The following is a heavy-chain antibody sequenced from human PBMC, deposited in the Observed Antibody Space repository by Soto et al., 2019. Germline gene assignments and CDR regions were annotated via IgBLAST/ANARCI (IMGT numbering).Heavy chain of an antibody. Sequence: SGPTLVNPTETLTLTCTVSGFSLNDARLGVSWIRQPPGRALEWLAHIFSNDEKPYSTSLYNRLTISKDTSKSQVVLTMTNMGPVDTATYFCARIQDYVWGSYPFDVWGQGSLVTVSS. CDR2: IFSNDEK. J-gene: IGHJ4*02. V-gene: IGHV2-26*01. CDR3: ARIQDYVWGSYPFDV. CDR1: GFSLNDARLG. D-gene: IGHD3-16*02.